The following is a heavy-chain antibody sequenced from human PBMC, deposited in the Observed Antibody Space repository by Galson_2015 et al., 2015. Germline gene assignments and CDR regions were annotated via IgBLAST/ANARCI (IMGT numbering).Heavy chain of an antibody. CDR3: AREDSGNQYFDY. CDR2: IKQDGSEK. CDR1: GFTFSSCW. J-gene: IGHJ4*02. D-gene: IGHD4-23*01. Sequence: SLRLSCAASGFTFSSCWMSWVRQAPGKGLEWVANIKQDGSEKYYVDSVKGRFTISRDNAKNSLYLQMNSLRAEDTAVYYCAREDSGNQYFDYWGQGTLVTVSS. V-gene: IGHV3-7*01.